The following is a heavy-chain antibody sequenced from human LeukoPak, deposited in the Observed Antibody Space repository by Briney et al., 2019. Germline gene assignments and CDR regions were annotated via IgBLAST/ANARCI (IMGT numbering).Heavy chain of an antibody. CDR1: GITFSSDA. CDR2: ISGGST. D-gene: IGHD6-19*01. CDR3: ARDELYSSGWYGDYYYYMDV. Sequence: GGSLRLSCAASGITFSSDAMSWVRQAPGKGLEWVSAISGGSTYYAGSVKGRFTISRDNSKNTLFLQMNSLRAEDTAVYYCARDELYSSGWYGDYYYYMDVWGKGTTVTVSS. V-gene: IGHV3-23*01. J-gene: IGHJ6*03.